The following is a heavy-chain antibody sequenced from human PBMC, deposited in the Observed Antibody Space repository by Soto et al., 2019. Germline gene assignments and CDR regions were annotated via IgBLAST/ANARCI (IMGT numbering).Heavy chain of an antibody. D-gene: IGHD2-21*02. V-gene: IGHV3-30-3*01. CDR2: ISNDGDDK. J-gene: IGHJ4*02. CDR1: GFTFSPYT. Sequence: QVQLVESGGGVVQPGRSLRLSCAASGFTFSPYTMHWVRQTPGKGLEWVAVISNDGDDKDYADSVQGRFTVSRDNSKSTLYLQMSSLRAEDTALYYCARGGGFCGADCYKGGIDYWGQGTLVTVSP. CDR3: ARGGGFCGADCYKGGIDY.